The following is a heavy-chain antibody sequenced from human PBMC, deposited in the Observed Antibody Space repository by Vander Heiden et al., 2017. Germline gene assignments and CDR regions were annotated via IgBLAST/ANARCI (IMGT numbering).Heavy chain of an antibody. V-gene: IGHV3-33*01. CDR1: GFTLNNYA. Sequence: QVQLVESGGGVVQPGKSLRLSCAASGFTLNNYAMQWVRQAPGKGLEWVASIWYDGSDQRYVDSVKGRFSISRDNSKNTVHLQMNSLSVEDTAFYYCARAESLTGTGCFDHWGQGVLVTVSS. CDR2: IWYDGSDQ. D-gene: IGHD1-1*01. CDR3: ARAESLTGTGCFDH. J-gene: IGHJ4*02.